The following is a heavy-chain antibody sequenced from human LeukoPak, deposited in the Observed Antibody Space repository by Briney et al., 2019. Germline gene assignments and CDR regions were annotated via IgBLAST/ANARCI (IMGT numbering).Heavy chain of an antibody. Sequence: GGSLRLSCAASGFTFSTYAMSWVRQAPGKGLEWVSTITNNGGTTYYADSVKGRFTISRDNSKNTLYLQMNNLGAADTAVYYCARDDSGPRNKYYYESTGFYSRPYYLDFWGQGALVTVSS. J-gene: IGHJ4*02. V-gene: IGHV3-23*01. CDR3: ARDDSGPRNKYYYESTGFYSRPYYLDF. CDR2: ITNNGGTT. CDR1: GFTFSTYA. D-gene: IGHD3-22*01.